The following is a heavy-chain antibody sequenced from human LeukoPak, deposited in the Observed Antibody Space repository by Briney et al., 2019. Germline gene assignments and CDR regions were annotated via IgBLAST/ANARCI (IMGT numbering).Heavy chain of an antibody. CDR3: ARDKDSTGWYGGFDS. D-gene: IGHD6-19*01. J-gene: IGHJ4*02. CDR1: GYTFTSYW. V-gene: IGHV1-46*01. CDR2: TNPNSGNT. Sequence: ASVKVSCKASGYTFTSYWLHWVRHAPGQGLEWMGITNPNSGNTAYAQKFQGRITMTRDTSTSTVYMELSSLRSDDTAVYYCARDKDSTGWYGGFDSWGQGTLVTVSS.